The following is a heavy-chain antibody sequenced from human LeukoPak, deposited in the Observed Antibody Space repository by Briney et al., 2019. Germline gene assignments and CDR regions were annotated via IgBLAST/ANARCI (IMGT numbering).Heavy chain of an antibody. CDR2: TSSSGSII. CDR1: GFTFSGYE. D-gene: IGHD6-19*01. CDR3: ARDDAGYSSGWYWVY. V-gene: IGHV3-48*03. Sequence: GGSLRLSCAASGFTFSGYEMNWVRQAPGKGLEWVSCTSSSGSIIYYADSMKGRFTISRDNAKNSLYLQMNSLRAEDTAVYYCARDDAGYSSGWYWVYWGQGTLVTVSS. J-gene: IGHJ4*02.